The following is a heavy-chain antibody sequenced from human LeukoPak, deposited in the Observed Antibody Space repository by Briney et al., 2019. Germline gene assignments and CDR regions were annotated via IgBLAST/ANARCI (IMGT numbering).Heavy chain of an antibody. Sequence: GGSLRLSCAASGFTFSSYAMSWVRQAPGKGMEWVSATSGSGGSTYYADSVKGRFTISRDNSKNTLYLQMNSLRAEDTAVYYCAKDLAARPSYHWFDPWGQGTLVTVSS. J-gene: IGHJ5*02. CDR2: TSGSGGST. CDR1: GFTFSSYA. CDR3: AKDLAARPSYHWFDP. V-gene: IGHV3-23*01. D-gene: IGHD6-6*01.